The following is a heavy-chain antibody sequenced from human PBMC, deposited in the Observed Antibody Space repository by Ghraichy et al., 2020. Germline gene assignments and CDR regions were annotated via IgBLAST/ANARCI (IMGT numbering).Heavy chain of an antibody. CDR3: ARDLFNIVPTMGKEFFDY. Sequence: GGSLRLSCAASGFPFSIYSMHWVRQAPGKGLEWVSSISDSSNYIYYADSVRGRFTISRDNAKNSLYLQMDSLRAEDTAMYYCARDLFNIVPTMGKEFFDYWGQGTLVTVSS. CDR2: ISDSSNYI. CDR1: GFPFSIYS. D-gene: IGHD5-12*01. V-gene: IGHV3-21*01. J-gene: IGHJ4*02.